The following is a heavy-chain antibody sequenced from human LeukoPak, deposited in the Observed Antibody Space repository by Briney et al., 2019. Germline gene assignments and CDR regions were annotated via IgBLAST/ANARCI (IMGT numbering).Heavy chain of an antibody. CDR2: IHHSGST. CDR1: GGSISSYY. D-gene: IGHD6-13*01. J-gene: IGHJ1*01. CDR3: ARGLYNSSWYFQE. V-gene: IGHV4-59*01. Sequence: SETLSLTCTVTGGSISSYYWSWIRQPPGKGLEWIGYIHHSGSTNNNPSLKSRVTMSVDTSKNQFSLKLSSVTAADTAVYYCARGLYNSSWYFQEWGQGTLVTVSS.